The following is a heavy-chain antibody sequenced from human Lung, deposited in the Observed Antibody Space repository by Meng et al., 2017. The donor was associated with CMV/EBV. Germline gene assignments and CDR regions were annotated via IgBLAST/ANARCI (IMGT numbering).Heavy chain of an antibody. CDR2: IFYRGNT. D-gene: IGHD3-22*01. CDR1: GGPISSSDYY. Sequence: SXTLSLXCTVSGGPISSSDYYWGWIRQPPGKGLEWIGTIFYRGNTYYNPSLKSRVTISVDTSKNQFSLKLSSVTAADTAVYYCARHRDSSVHYFGWFDPWGQGTXVTVSS. J-gene: IGHJ5*02. CDR3: ARHRDSSVHYFGWFDP. V-gene: IGHV4-39*01.